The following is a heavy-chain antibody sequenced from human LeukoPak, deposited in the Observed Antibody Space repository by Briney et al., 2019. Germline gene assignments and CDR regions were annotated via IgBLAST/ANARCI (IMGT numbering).Heavy chain of an antibody. CDR1: AGSISNYY. D-gene: IGHD2-2*01. J-gene: IGHJ3*02. V-gene: IGHV4-4*07. CDR2: IYTSGST. Sequence: SETLSLTCTVSAGSISNYYWNWIRQPAGKGLEWIGRIYTSGSTNYNPSLKSRVTMSVDTSKNQFSLKLSSVTAADTAVYYCARDTVVPAAPRGDAFDIWGQGTMVTVSS. CDR3: ARDTVVPAAPRGDAFDI.